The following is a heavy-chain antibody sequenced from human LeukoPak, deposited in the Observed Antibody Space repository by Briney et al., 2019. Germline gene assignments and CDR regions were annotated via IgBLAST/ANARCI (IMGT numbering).Heavy chain of an antibody. D-gene: IGHD3-10*01. Sequence: SETLSLTCTVSGGSISSYYWSWIRQPPGKGLEWIAYLFYSGSTDYNPSLESRVTISVDTSKNQFSLKLRSATAADTAVYYCATVAVIRGVTYFDYWGQGTLVTVSS. V-gene: IGHV4-59*01. CDR3: ATVAVIRGVTYFDY. CDR1: GGSISSYY. J-gene: IGHJ4*02. CDR2: LFYSGST.